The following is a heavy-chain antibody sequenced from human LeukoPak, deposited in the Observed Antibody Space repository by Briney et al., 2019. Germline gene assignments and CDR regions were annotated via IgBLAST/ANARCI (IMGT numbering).Heavy chain of an antibody. CDR3: ARNYYGPGSYYNGGDY. D-gene: IGHD3-10*01. CDR2: INPNSGGT. J-gene: IGHJ4*02. V-gene: IGHV1-2*02. Sequence: ASVKVSCKASGYTFTGYYMHWVRQAPGQGLEWMGWINPNSGGTNYAQKFQGRVTMTRDTSISTAYMELSRLRSDDMAVYYCARNYYGPGSYYNGGDYWGQGTLVTISS. CDR1: GYTFTGYY.